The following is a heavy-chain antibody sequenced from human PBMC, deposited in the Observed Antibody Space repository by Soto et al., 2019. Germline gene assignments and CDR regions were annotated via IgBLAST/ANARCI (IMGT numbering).Heavy chain of an antibody. CDR3: ARGRNRQLVRGHWFDP. D-gene: IGHD6-6*01. V-gene: IGHV4-34*01. Sequence: QVQLQQWGAGLLKPSETLSLTCAVYGGSFSGYYWSWIRHPPGKGLEWFGEINHSGSTNYNPSLKSLVTISVDTSKNQFSLKLSSVTAADTAVYYCARGRNRQLVRGHWFDPWGQGSLVTVSS. CDR2: INHSGST. CDR1: GGSFSGYY. J-gene: IGHJ5*02.